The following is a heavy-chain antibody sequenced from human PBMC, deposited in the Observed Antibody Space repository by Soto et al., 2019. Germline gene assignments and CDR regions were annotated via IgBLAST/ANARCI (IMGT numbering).Heavy chain of an antibody. V-gene: IGHV3-74*01. CDR1: GFTFSYCW. J-gene: IGHJ3*01. CDR2: IHSDGSST. D-gene: IGHD1-26*01. Sequence: GGSLRLSCAACGFTFSYCWMHWVRQAPGKGLVWVSRIHSDGSSTTYADFVKGRFIISRDNARNTVDLQMNSVRVEDTAVYYCARGDRGAFDLWGQGTVVSVSS. CDR3: ARGDRGAFDL.